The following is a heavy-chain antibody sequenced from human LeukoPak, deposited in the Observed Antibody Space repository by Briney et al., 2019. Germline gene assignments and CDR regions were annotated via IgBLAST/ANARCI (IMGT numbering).Heavy chain of an antibody. CDR3: ARGFAMIVAGWENWFDP. J-gene: IGHJ5*02. CDR1: GGTFSSYA. CDR2: IIPIFGTA. D-gene: IGHD3-22*01. Sequence: SVKVSCKASGGTFSSYAISWVRQAPGQGLEWMGGIIPIFGTANYAQKFQGRVTITADKSTSTACMELSSLRSEDTAVYYCARGFAMIVAGWENWFDPWGQGTLVTVSS. V-gene: IGHV1-69*06.